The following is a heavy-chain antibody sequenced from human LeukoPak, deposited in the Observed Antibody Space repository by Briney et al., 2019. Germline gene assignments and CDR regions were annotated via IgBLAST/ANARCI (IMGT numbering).Heavy chain of an antibody. J-gene: IGHJ4*02. V-gene: IGHV3-74*01. Sequence: PGGSLRLSCAASGFTFSSYWMHWVRQAQGKGLVWVSRINSDGSSTSYADSVKGRFTISRDNAKNTLYLQMNSLRAEDTAVYYCASWGAPGVARTLLDFDYWGQGTLVTVSS. CDR3: ASWGAPGVARTLLDFDY. CDR2: INSDGSST. CDR1: GFTFSSYW. D-gene: IGHD3-16*01.